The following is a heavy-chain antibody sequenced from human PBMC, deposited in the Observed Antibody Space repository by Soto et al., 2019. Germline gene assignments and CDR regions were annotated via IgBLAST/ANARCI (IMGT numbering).Heavy chain of an antibody. CDR1: GGSFSGYY. V-gene: IGHV4-34*01. D-gene: IGHD6-19*01. J-gene: IGHJ4*02. CDR3: VRGQWLPRGEY. Sequence: QVQLQQWGAGLLKPSETLSLTCAVYGGSFSGYYWSWIRQPPGKGLEWIGEINHSGSTNYNPSLKSRVTISVDTSKNQFSLKLSSVTAADTAVYYCVRGQWLPRGEYWGQGTLVTVSS. CDR2: INHSGST.